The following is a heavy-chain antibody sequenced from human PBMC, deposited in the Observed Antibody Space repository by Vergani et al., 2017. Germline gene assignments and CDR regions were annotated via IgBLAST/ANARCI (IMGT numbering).Heavy chain of an antibody. V-gene: IGHV4-61*02. CDR2: IYTSGST. J-gene: IGHJ5*02. CDR3: ARGRGVFDP. Sequence: QVQLQESGPGLVKPSQTLSLTCTVSGGSISSGSYYWSWIRQPAGKGLEWIGRIYTSGSTNYNPSLKSRVTISVDTSKNQFSLKLSSVTAADTAVYYCARGRGVFDPWGQGTLVTVSS. D-gene: IGHD3-10*01. CDR1: GGSISSGSYY.